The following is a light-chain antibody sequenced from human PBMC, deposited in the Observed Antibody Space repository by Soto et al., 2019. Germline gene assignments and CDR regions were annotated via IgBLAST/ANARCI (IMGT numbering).Light chain of an antibody. J-gene: IGKJ4*01. V-gene: IGKV2-28*01. CDR1: QSLLLSSGNNY. CDR3: AQALQTVT. Sequence: DIVLTQSPLSLPVPPGEAASISCKASQSLLLSSGNNYLDWYPQKPGQSPQLLIYLGSTRASGVPDRFSGSGSGTDFTLKISTVEAEDVGVYYCAQALQTVTFGGGTKVDIK. CDR2: LGS.